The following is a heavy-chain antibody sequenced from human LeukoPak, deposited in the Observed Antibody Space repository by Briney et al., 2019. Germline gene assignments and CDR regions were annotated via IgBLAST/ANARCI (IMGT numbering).Heavy chain of an antibody. CDR1: GGSVSSSNDY. Sequence: SETLSLTCTVSGGSVSSSNDYWGWIRQPPGKGLEWIGSVYYTGSTYHNPSLKSRVTMSVDTSRNQFSLKLSSVTAADTAVYYCARDGSPSLLWFGELSPYNWFDPWGQGTLVTVSS. CDR3: ARDGSPSLLWFGELSPYNWFDP. D-gene: IGHD3-10*01. V-gene: IGHV4-39*07. J-gene: IGHJ5*02. CDR2: VYYTGST.